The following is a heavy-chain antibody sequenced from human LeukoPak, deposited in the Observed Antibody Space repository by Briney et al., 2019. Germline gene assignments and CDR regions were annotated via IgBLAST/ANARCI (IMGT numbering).Heavy chain of an antibody. CDR2: ISYDGSNK. CDR1: GFTFSSYA. D-gene: IGHD3-10*01. Sequence: GRSLRLSCAASGFTFSSYAMHWVRQAPGKGLEWVAVISYDGSNKYYADSVKGRFTISRDNSKNTLYLQMNSLRAEDTAVYYCARGQYYYGSGTQSVPYFDYWGQGTLVTVSS. V-gene: IGHV3-30*14. J-gene: IGHJ4*02. CDR3: ARGQYYYGSGTQSVPYFDY.